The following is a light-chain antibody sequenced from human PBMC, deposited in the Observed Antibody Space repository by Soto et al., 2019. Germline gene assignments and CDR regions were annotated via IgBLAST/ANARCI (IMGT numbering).Light chain of an antibody. CDR1: VLAKKY. CDR2: KDS. J-gene: IGLJ3*02. Sequence: SYELTQPSSVSVSPGQTARITCSGDVLAKKYARWFQQKPGQAPVLVIYKDSERPSGIPERFSGSRSGTTVTLTISWAQVEDEADYYCYSAADNNLVFGGGTKLTVL. CDR3: YSAADNNLV. V-gene: IGLV3-27*01.